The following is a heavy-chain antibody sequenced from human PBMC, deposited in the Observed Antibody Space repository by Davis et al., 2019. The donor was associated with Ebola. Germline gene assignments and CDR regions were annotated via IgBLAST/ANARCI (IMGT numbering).Heavy chain of an antibody. Sequence: GESLKISCATSGFSFSDTPMHWVRQAPGKGLEWVAVISYDESTKYYAGSVKGRFTISRDNSKNTLYLQMDSLRDDDTAVYYCARDEKTGEYYFDQWGQGTLVTVSS. J-gene: IGHJ4*02. CDR2: ISYDESTK. D-gene: IGHD3-9*01. CDR3: ARDEKTGEYYFDQ. CDR1: GFSFSDTP. V-gene: IGHV3-30-3*01.